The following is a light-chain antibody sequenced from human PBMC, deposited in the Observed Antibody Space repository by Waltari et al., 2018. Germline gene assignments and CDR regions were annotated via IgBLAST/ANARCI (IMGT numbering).Light chain of an antibody. CDR3: AAWDGNLNADVV. J-gene: IGLJ2*01. Sequence: SVLTQSPSASGAPGQRVTISCSGRSSNIGSNPVNWYQQVPGTAPKLLIYTNNQRPSGVPDRVSGSKSGTSAALAITGLQSEDEAVYFCAAWDGNLNADVVFGEGTKLTVL. CDR1: SSNIGSNP. CDR2: TNN. V-gene: IGLV1-44*01.